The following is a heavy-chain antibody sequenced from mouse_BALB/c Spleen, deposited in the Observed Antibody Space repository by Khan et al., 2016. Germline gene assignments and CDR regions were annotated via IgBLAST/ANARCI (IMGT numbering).Heavy chain of an antibody. Sequence: VQLKESGPSLVKLSQTLSLTCSVTGDSITSGYWNWIRKFPGNNLEYMGYISHSGSTYYNPSLNSRISIPRDTSKNQYYFQLNSVTTEDTATYYCAGYGGSTYGGGMDYWGQGTSVTVSS. V-gene: IGHV3-8*02. CDR3: AGYGGSTYGGGMDY. CDR1: GDSITSGY. D-gene: IGHD1-1*01. J-gene: IGHJ4*01. CDR2: ISHSGST.